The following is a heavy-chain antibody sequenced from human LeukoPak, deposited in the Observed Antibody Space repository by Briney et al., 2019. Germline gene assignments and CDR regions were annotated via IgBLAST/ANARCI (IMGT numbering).Heavy chain of an antibody. D-gene: IGHD5-24*01. J-gene: IGHJ4*02. V-gene: IGHV1-18*01. Sequence: ASVKVSCKSSGYSFPIYGVSWVRQAPGQGLEWMGWISGKNGNTNYDRYYQGRITLTTDTSTSTVYMELRSLRSDDTAVYYCASGREGYNPGDYWGQGTLVTVSS. CDR3: ASGREGYNPGDY. CDR2: ISGKNGNT. CDR1: GYSFPIYG.